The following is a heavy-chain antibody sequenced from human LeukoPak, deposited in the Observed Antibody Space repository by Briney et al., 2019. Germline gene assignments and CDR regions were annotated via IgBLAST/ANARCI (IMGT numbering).Heavy chain of an antibody. CDR3: ARVSPPWIQLPGGAFDI. V-gene: IGHV3-30-3*01. CDR2: ISYDGSNK. Sequence: QAGGSLRLSCAASGFTFSSYAMHWVRQAPGKGLEWVAVISYDGSNKYYADSVKGRFTISRDNSKNTLYLQMNSLRAEDTAVYYCARVSPPWIQLPGGAFDIWGQGTMVTVSS. J-gene: IGHJ3*02. D-gene: IGHD5-18*01. CDR1: GFTFSSYA.